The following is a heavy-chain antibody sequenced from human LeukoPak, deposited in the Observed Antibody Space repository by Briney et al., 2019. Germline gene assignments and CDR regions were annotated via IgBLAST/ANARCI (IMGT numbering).Heavy chain of an antibody. J-gene: IGHJ4*02. V-gene: IGHV4-61*02. CDR2: IYTSGST. Sequence: SETLSLTCTVSGGSISSGSYYWSWIRQPAGKGLEWIGRIYTSGSTNYNPSLKSRVTISVDTSKNQFSLKLSSVTATDTAVYYCARGYTSGWVTSLDYWGQGILVTVSS. CDR1: GGSISSGSYY. CDR3: ARGYTSGWVTSLDY. D-gene: IGHD6-19*01.